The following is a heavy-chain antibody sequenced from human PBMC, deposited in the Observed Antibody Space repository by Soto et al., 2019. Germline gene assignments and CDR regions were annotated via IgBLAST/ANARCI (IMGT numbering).Heavy chain of an antibody. V-gene: IGHV3-66*01. CDR3: ASLQYLLWFGESYYFDY. D-gene: IGHD3-10*01. CDR2: IYSGGST. J-gene: IGHJ4*02. Sequence: EVQLVESGGGLVQPGGSLRLSCAASGFTVSSNYMSWVRQAPGKGLEWVSVIYSGGSTYYADSVKGRFTISRDNSKNTLYPQMNSLRAEDTAVYYCASLQYLLWFGESYYFDYWGQGTLVTVSS. CDR1: GFTVSSNY.